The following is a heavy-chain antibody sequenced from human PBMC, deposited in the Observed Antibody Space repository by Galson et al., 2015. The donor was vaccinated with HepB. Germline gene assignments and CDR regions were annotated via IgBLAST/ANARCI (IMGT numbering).Heavy chain of an antibody. V-gene: IGHV2-5*02. CDR1: GFSLSTSGVG. CDR3: ARYKDYDILTGYYTPLGFDY. D-gene: IGHD3-9*01. Sequence: PALVKPTQTLTLTCTFSGFSLSTSGVGVGWIRQPPGKALEWLALIYWDDDKRYSPSLKSRLTITKDTSKNQVVLTMTNMDPVDTATYYCARYKDYDILTGYYTPLGFDYWGQGTLVTVSS. CDR2: IYWDDDK. J-gene: IGHJ4*02.